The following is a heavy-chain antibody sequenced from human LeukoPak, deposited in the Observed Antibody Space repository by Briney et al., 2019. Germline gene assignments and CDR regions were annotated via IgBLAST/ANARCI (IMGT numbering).Heavy chain of an antibody. Sequence: SETLSLTCTVSGGSISSYYWSWIRQPPGKGLEWIGYIYYSGSTNYNPSLKSRVTISVDTSKNQFSLKLSSVTAADTAVEYCARGELFMDVWGQGTTVTVSS. D-gene: IGHD1-26*01. V-gene: IGHV4-59*01. CDR3: ARGELFMDV. CDR2: IYYSGST. CDR1: GGSISSYY. J-gene: IGHJ6*02.